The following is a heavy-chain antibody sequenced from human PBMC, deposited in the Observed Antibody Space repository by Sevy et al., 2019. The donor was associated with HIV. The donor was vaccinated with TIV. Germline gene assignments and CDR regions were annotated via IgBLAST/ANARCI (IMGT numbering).Heavy chain of an antibody. V-gene: IGHV3-7*01. CDR2: INQDGSTK. D-gene: IGHD3-10*01. CDR1: GFTFSSYA. Sequence: GGSLRLSCAASGFTFSSYAMSWVRQAPGKGLEWVANINQDGSTKYYLDSVKGRFTISKDNAKNSVVLQMNSLTAEDTGVYFCVRAMASADSFWGQGTLVTVSS. J-gene: IGHJ4*02. CDR3: VRAMASADSF.